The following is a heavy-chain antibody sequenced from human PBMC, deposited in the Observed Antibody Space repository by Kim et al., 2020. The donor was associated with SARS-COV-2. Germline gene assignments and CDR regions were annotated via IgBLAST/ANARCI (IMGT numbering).Heavy chain of an antibody. CDR1: GFTFSSYG. J-gene: IGHJ6*02. CDR3: AREPPTVVLGGAAEYYYYGMDV. D-gene: IGHD4-4*01. Sequence: GGSLRLSCAASGFTFSSYGMHWVRQAPGKGLEWVAVIWYDGSNKYYADSVKGRFTISRDNSKNTLYLQMNSLRAEDTAVYYCAREPPTVVLGGAAEYYYYGMDVWGQGTTVTVSS. CDR2: IWYDGSNK. V-gene: IGHV3-33*01.